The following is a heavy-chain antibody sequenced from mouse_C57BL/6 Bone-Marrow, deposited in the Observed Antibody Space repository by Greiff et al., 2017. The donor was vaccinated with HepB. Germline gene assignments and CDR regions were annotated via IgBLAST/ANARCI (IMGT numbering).Heavy chain of an antibody. CDR3: ARQGYYGSVAY. CDR2: IYPGDGGT. D-gene: IGHD1-1*01. J-gene: IGHJ3*01. CDR1: GYAFSSSW. Sequence: VQLQQSGPELVKPGASVKISCKASGYAFSSSWMNWVKQRPGKGLEWIGRIYPGDGGTNYNGKFKGKATLTADKSSSTAYMQLSSLTSEDSAVYFCARQGYYGSVAYWGQGTLVTVSA. V-gene: IGHV1-82*01.